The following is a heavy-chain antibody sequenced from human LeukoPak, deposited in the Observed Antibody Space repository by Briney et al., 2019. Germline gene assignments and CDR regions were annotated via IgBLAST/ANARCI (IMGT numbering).Heavy chain of an antibody. D-gene: IGHD3-3*01. CDR1: GYTYTGYY. CDR2: INPNSGGT. J-gene: IGHJ4*02. CDR3: GIAGVVTTIDY. Sequence: ASVKVSCKASGYTYTGYYMHWVRQAPGQGLEWMGRINPNSGGTNYAQKFQGRVTMTRDTSISTAYMELSRLRSDDTAVYYCGIAGVVTTIDYWGQGTLVTVSS. V-gene: IGHV1-2*06.